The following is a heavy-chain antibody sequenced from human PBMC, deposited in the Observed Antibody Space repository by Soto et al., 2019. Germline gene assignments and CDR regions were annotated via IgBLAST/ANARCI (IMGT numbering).Heavy chain of an antibody. J-gene: IGHJ4*02. CDR1: GFIFNTYS. CDR2: ISGSSQTM. V-gene: IGHV3-48*02. Sequence: EVQLVESGGGLIQPGGSLRLSCAASGFIFNTYSMNWVRQAPGKGLEWVSYISGSSQTMFSADSVRGRFTISRDNANNSTYLQMVSLRDEETAVYYGARTSSWRRGPWDSWGQGTLVTVSS. CDR3: ARTSSWRRGPWDS. D-gene: IGHD3-16*01.